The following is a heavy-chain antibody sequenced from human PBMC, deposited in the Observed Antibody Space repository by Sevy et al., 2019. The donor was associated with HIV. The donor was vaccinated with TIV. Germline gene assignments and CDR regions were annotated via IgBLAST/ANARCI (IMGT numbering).Heavy chain of an antibody. J-gene: IGHJ5*02. CDR2: ISRSSTV. Sequence: GGSLRLSCEVSGFTFSTYAFHWVRQPPGKGLEWVSSISRSSTVYYADSVRGRFTISRDNVKNSLYLEMNTLRDEDTAVYYCAREAYYYDSREENWFDPWGQGTLVTVSS. CDR1: GFTFSTYA. CDR3: AREAYYYDSREENWFDP. D-gene: IGHD3-22*01. V-gene: IGHV3-48*02.